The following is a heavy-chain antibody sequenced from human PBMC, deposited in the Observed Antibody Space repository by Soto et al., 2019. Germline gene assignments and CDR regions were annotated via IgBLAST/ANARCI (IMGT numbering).Heavy chain of an antibody. CDR1: GGSISSYY. V-gene: IGHV4-59*01. D-gene: IGHD3-10*01. J-gene: IGHJ4*01. CDR2: IYYSGST. CDR3: ATTIRDYYGSGSYYPFDY. Sequence: SETLSLTCTVSGGSISSYYWGWIRQPPGKGLEWIGYIYYSGSTNYNSSLKSRVTISVDTSKNQFSLKLSSVTAADTAVYYCATTIRDYYGSGSYYPFDYWGRGTLVTVSS.